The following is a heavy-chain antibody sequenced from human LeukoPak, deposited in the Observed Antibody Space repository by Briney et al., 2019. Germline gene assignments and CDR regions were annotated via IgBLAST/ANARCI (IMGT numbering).Heavy chain of an antibody. V-gene: IGHV1-18*01. CDR3: AREKPKYSSGWYNGDY. CDR2: ISAYNGNT. J-gene: IGHJ4*02. D-gene: IGHD6-19*01. Sequence: ASVKVSCKASGYTFTSYGISWVRQAPGQGLEWMGWISAYNGNTNYAQKLQGRFTITTDTSTSTAYMEPRSLRADDTAVYYCAREKPKYSSGWYNGDYWGQGTLVTVSS. CDR1: GYTFTSYG.